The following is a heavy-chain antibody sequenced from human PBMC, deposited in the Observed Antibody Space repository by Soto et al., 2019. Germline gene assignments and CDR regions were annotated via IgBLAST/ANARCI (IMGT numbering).Heavy chain of an antibody. V-gene: IGHV3-33*01. D-gene: IGHD4-17*01. Sequence: QVQLVESGAGVVQPGMSLRLSCAASGFTFSSYGMQWVRQAAGKGLEWVEVTWYGGSNKYYADSVKGRFTISRYNSKNRLYLQMNSLRAEDTAVYYCTRVGTTVTAVDYYYGMDVCGQGSTVTVCS. J-gene: IGHJ6*02. CDR2: TWYGGSNK. CDR1: GFTFSSYG. CDR3: TRVGTTVTAVDYYYGMDV.